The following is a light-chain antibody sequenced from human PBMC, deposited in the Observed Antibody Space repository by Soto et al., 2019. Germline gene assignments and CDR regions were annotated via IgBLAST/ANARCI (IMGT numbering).Light chain of an antibody. V-gene: IGKV1-5*01. Sequence: DIQMTQSPSTLSASVGDRVTITCRASQSISSWLAWYQQKPGKAPKLLMYDASSLHSGVPSTFSGSGSGTEFTLTISSLQPDDFATYYCQQYNSYPFTFGGGTKVEIK. CDR2: DAS. CDR3: QQYNSYPFT. J-gene: IGKJ4*01. CDR1: QSISSW.